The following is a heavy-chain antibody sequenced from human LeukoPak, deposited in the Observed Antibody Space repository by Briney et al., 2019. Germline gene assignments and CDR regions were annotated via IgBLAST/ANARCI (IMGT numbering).Heavy chain of an antibody. CDR1: GGSISSYY. J-gene: IGHJ3*02. V-gene: IGHV4-59*01. CDR2: LYYSGST. D-gene: IGHD3-10*01. CDR3: ARGGSGISNAFDI. Sequence: SETLCLTCSVSGGSISSYYWSWIRQPPGKGLEWIGYLYYSGSTNSNPSLKSRVTMSVDTSKNQFSLKLRSVTAADTAVYYCARGGSGISNAFDIWGQETMVTVSS.